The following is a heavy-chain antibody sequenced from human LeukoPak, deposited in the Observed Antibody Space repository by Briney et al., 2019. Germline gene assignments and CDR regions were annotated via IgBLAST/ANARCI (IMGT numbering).Heavy chain of an antibody. CDR3: AKDRNAWPTNFDS. Sequence: PGGSLRLSCEASGFRFSTYGMHWLRRAPGKGLEWVASMRYDGTHRYYGDSMKGRFDISRDNSRNTLFLQMSNVRADDTAVYYCAKDRNAWPTNFDSWGQGTLVTVSA. J-gene: IGHJ4*02. CDR1: GFRFSTYG. CDR2: MRYDGTHR. D-gene: IGHD5-24*01. V-gene: IGHV3-30*02.